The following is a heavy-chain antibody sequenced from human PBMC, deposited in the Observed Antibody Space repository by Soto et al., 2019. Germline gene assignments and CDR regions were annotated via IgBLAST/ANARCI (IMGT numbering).Heavy chain of an antibody. CDR1: GGTFSSYA. V-gene: IGHV1-18*01. J-gene: IGHJ4*02. CDR3: AREEGISDWHAFDY. D-gene: IGHD6-19*01. CDR2: ISTYNGNT. Sequence: ASVKVSCKASGGTFSSYAISWVRQAPGQGLEWMGWISTYNGNTIYAQKIQGRVTMTTDTSTSTAYVELRSLRSDDTAVYYCAREEGISDWHAFDYWGQGTLVTVS.